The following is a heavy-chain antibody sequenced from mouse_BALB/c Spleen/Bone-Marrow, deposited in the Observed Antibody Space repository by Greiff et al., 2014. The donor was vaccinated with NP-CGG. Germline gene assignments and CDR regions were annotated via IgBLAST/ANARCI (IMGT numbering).Heavy chain of an antibody. CDR3: ARSYNSFDF. CDR1: GYSFTGYN. J-gene: IGHJ2*01. CDR2: VDPYYGAT. Sequence: EVKLMESGPELEKPGASVKISCKASGYSFTGYNMNWVKQYNGQSLEWIGNVDPYYGATTYNQKFKGKATLTVDKSSSTAYTQLERLTSEDSAVYYCARSYNSFDFWGQGTTLTVSS. V-gene: IGHV1-39*01.